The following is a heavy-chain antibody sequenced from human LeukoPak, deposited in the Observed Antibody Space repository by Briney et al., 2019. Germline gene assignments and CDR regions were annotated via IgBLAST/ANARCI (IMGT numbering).Heavy chain of an antibody. J-gene: IGHJ4*02. V-gene: IGHV1-2*02. CDR1: GYTFTSYA. CDR2: INPNSGGT. D-gene: IGHD3-22*01. CDR3: ARDPYYDSSGLFDY. Sequence: GASVKVSCKASGYTFTSYAMNWVRQAPGQGLEWMGWINPNSGGTNYAQKFQGRVTMTRDTSISTAYMELSRLRSDDTAVYYCARDPYYDSSGLFDYWGQGTLVTVSS.